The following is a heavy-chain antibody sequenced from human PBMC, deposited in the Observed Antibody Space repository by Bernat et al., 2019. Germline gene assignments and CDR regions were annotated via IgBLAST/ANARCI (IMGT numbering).Heavy chain of an antibody. CDR3: ARELGVVGWSNHSPYYYYGMDG. CDR2: ISYDGSNK. CDR1: GFTFSSYA. D-gene: IGHD3-3*01. V-gene: IGHV3-30-3*01. Sequence: QVQLVESGGGVVQPGRSLRLSCAASGFTFSSYAMHWVRQAPGKGLEWVAVISYDGSNKYYADSVKGRFTISRDNSKNTLYLQMNSLRAEDTAVYYCARELGVVGWSNHSPYYYYGMDGWGQGTTVTVSS. J-gene: IGHJ6*02.